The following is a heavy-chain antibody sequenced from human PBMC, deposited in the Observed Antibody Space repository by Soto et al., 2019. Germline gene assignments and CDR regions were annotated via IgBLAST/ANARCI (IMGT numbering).Heavy chain of an antibody. CDR2: IYHSGTT. CDR3: AGDYASGSYRFDY. Sequence: NPSETLSLTCAVSGDSITSIYHRAWIRQPPGRGLEWVASIYHSGTTYYNPSLKSRVTISVDTSKNQFSLNLTSVTAADTAIYCCAGDYASGSYRFDYWGQGTLVTVSS. D-gene: IGHD3-10*01. CDR1: GDSITSIYH. V-gene: IGHV4-38-2*02. J-gene: IGHJ4*02.